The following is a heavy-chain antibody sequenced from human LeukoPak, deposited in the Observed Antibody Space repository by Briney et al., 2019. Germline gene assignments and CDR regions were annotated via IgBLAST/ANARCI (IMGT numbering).Heavy chain of an antibody. Sequence: PSETLSLTCTVSGGSISSHYWSWIRQPPGKGLEWIGYIYYSGSTNYNPSLKSRVTISVDTSKNQFSLKLSSVTAADTAVYYCARARRPQIVVVPASRRYYFDYWGQGTLVTVSS. CDR1: GGSISSHY. J-gene: IGHJ4*02. CDR3: ARARRPQIVVVPASRRYYFDY. V-gene: IGHV4-59*11. CDR2: IYYSGST. D-gene: IGHD2-2*01.